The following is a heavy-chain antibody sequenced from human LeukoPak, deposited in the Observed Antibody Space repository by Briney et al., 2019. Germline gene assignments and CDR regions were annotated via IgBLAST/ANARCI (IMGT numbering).Heavy chain of an antibody. V-gene: IGHV3-74*01. CDR3: ARDPGYSSGWNLDY. CDR2: INSDGSST. J-gene: IGHJ4*02. CDR1: GFTFSSYW. D-gene: IGHD6-19*01. Sequence: PGGSLRLSCAASGFTFSSYWMHWVRQAPGKGLVWVSRINSDGSSTSYADSVKGRFTISRDNAKNSLYLQMNSLRAEDTAVYYCARDPGYSSGWNLDYWGQGTLVTVSS.